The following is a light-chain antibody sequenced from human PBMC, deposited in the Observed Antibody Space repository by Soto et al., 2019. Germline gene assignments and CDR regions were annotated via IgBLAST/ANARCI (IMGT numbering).Light chain of an antibody. CDR1: QSVSSY. Sequence: EIVMTQYPATLSVSPGERATLSCRASQSVSSYLAWYQQKPGQAPRLLIYDASNRATGIPARFSGSGSGTDFTLTISSLEPEDFAVYYCQQRSNWTFGQGGKVDIK. CDR3: QQRSNWT. J-gene: IGKJ1*01. CDR2: DAS. V-gene: IGKV3-11*01.